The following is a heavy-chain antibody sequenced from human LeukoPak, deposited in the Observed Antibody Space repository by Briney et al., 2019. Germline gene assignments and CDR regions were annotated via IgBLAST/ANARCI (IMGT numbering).Heavy chain of an antibody. J-gene: IGHJ2*01. V-gene: IGHV3-11*06. Sequence: GGSLRLSCAASGFTFSDYYMSWIRQAPGKGLEWVSSISSSSSYIYYADSVKGRFTISRDNAKNSLYLQMNSLRAEDTAVYYCARGFSITGTTSRWYFDLWGRGTLVTVSS. CDR3: ARGFSITGTTSRWYFDL. CDR1: GFTFSDYY. D-gene: IGHD1-7*01. CDR2: ISSSSSYI.